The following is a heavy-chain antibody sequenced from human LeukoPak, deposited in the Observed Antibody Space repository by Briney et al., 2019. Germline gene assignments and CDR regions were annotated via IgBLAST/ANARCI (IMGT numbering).Heavy chain of an antibody. Sequence: GGSLRLSCAASGFTFSDYWMSWVRQAPGKGLEWVADIKQDGSDKKYVDSVKGRFTISRDSAKKSLYLQMDSLRAEDTDVYYCARSLWPADYWGQGTLVTVSS. J-gene: IGHJ4*02. CDR1: GFTFSDYW. CDR2: IKQDGSDK. D-gene: IGHD3-10*01. CDR3: ARSLWPADY. V-gene: IGHV3-7*01.